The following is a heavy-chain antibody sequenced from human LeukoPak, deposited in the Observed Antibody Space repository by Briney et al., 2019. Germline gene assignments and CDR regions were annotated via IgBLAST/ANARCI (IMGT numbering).Heavy chain of an antibody. D-gene: IGHD6-19*01. CDR1: GFTFSSYG. V-gene: IGHV3-33*06. CDR3: AQELQAGWYYFDY. Sequence: GGSLRLSCAASGFTFSSYGMHWVRQAPGKGLEWVAVIWYDGSNKYYADSVKGRFTISRDNSKSTLYLQMNSLRAEDTAVYYCAQELQAGWYYFDYWGQGTLVTVSS. CDR2: IWYDGSNK. J-gene: IGHJ4*02.